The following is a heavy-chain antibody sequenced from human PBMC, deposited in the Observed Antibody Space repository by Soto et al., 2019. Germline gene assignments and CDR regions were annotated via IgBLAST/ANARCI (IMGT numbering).Heavy chain of an antibody. CDR1: GFIFNRYA. CDR3: ARSRSGADPDSFGY. CDR2: ISKGGSVQ. J-gene: IGHJ4*02. Sequence: QVELVESGGRVVQPVRSLRLSCAASGFIFNRYAIHWVRQTPGKGLEWVAVISKGGSVQYYADSVRGRFIISRDKSKDKLYLEMNNIRAEDTAVFYCARSRSGADPDSFGYWDQGTLVTVSS. D-gene: IGHD3-3*01. V-gene: IGHV3-30-3*01.